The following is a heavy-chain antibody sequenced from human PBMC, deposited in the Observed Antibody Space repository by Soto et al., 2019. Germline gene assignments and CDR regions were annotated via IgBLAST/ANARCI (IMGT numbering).Heavy chain of an antibody. CDR1: GGSISSSSYY. CDR2: IYYSGST. V-gene: IGHV4-39*01. D-gene: IGHD6-19*01. J-gene: IGHJ5*02. Sequence: PSETLSLTCTVSGGSISSSSYYWGWILHPPGKGLEWIGSIYYSGSTYYNPTLKSRVTISVDTSKNQFSLKLSSVTAADTAVYYCARNVGISHCIAVINWFDPWGQGTLVTVSS. CDR3: ARNVGISHCIAVINWFDP.